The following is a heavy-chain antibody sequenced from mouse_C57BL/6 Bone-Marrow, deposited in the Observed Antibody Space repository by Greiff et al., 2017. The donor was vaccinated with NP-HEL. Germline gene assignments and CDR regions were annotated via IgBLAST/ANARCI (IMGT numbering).Heavy chain of an antibody. J-gene: IGHJ4*01. Sequence: EVQLQQSGPELVKPGASVKISCKASGYSFTGYYMNWVKQSPKKSLEWIGEINPSTGGTTYNQKFKAKATLTVDKSSSTAYMQLKSLTSEDSAVYYCARDDGSSYDYAMDYWGQGTSVTVSS. CDR1: GYSFTGYY. D-gene: IGHD1-1*01. V-gene: IGHV1-42*01. CDR2: INPSTGGT. CDR3: ARDDGSSYDYAMDY.